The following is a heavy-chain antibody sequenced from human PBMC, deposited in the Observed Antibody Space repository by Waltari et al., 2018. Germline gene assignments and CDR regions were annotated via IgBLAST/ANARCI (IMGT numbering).Heavy chain of an antibody. CDR1: GFTFSSYA. J-gene: IGHJ4*02. CDR3: AKESVNAGFDY. Sequence: EVQLLESGGGLVQPGGSLRLSCAASGFTFSSYAMSWVRQAPGKGLEWVSVIYSGGSTYYADAVKGRFTISRDNSKNTLYLQMNSLRAEDTAVYYGAKESVNAGFDYWGQGTLVTVSS. CDR2: IYSGGST. V-gene: IGHV3-23*03.